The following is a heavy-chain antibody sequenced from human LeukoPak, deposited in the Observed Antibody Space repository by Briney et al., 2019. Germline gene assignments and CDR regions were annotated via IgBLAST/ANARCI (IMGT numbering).Heavy chain of an antibody. V-gene: IGHV3-21*06. CDR2: IGPTGSDR. CDR3: ATETNGHHYDY. CDR1: GLTFSTSG. Sequence: PGGSLRLSCTASGLTFSTSGFNWVRQAPGKWLEWVAAIGPTGSDRYHADSIKGRFTISRDNANNFLYLQMNSRRTEDTAVYYCATETNGHHYDYWGQGTLLTVSS. D-gene: IGHD1-14*01. J-gene: IGHJ4*02.